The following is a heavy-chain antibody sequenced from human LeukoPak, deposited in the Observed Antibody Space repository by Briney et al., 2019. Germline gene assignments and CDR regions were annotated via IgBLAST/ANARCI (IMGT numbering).Heavy chain of an antibody. Sequence: GGSLRLSCAASGFSFSSYSMNWVRQAPGKGLEWVSAISGSGGSTYYADSVKGRFTISRDNSKNTLYLQMNSLRAEDTAVYYCAKDGVYYYDSSLYYFDYWGQGTLVTVSS. CDR3: AKDGVYYYDSSLYYFDY. CDR2: ISGSGGST. J-gene: IGHJ4*02. V-gene: IGHV3-23*01. D-gene: IGHD3-22*01. CDR1: GFSFSSYS.